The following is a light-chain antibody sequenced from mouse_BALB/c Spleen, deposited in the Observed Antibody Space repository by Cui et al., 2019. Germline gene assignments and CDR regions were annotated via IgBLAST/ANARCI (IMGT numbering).Light chain of an antibody. Sequence: DIQMTQSPASLPVSVGETVTITCRASENIYSNLAWYQQKQGKSPQLLVYAATNLADGVPSRFSGSGSGTQYSLKINSLQSEDFGSYYCQQFWGTPLTFGAGTKLELK. J-gene: IGKJ5*01. V-gene: IGKV12-46*01. CDR1: ENIYSN. CDR2: AAT. CDR3: QQFWGTPLT.